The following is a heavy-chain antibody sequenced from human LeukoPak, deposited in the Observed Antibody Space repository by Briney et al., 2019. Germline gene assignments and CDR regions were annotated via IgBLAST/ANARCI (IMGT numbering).Heavy chain of an antibody. CDR1: GGTFSSYA. J-gene: IGHJ5*02. CDR2: IIPIFGTA. V-gene: IGHV1-69*06. Sequence: SVKVSCKASGGTFSSYAISWVRQAPGQGLEWMEGIIPIFGTANYAQKFQGRVTITADKSTSTAYMELSSLRSEDTAVYYCARCQLERYSYGYRPNNWFDPWGQGTLVTVSS. D-gene: IGHD5-18*01. CDR3: ARCQLERYSYGYRPNNWFDP.